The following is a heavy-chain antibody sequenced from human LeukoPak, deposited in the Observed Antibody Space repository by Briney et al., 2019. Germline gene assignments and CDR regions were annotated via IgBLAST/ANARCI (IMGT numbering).Heavy chain of an antibody. J-gene: IGHJ4*02. V-gene: IGHV4-61*01. D-gene: IGHD4-11*01. CDR2: IYYSGST. CDR3: AREDPRTVN. Sequence: SETLSLTCILPGGSVSSGSYYWSWIRLPRRRGLEWIGYIYYSGSTNYNPSLKSRVTISVDTSKNQFSLKLSSVTAADTAVYYCAREDPRTVNWGQGTLVTVSS. CDR1: GGSVSSGSYY.